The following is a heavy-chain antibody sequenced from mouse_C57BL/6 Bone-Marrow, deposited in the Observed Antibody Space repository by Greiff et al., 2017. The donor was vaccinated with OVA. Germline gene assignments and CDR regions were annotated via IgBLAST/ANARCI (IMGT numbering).Heavy chain of an antibody. D-gene: IGHD2-10*02. J-gene: IGHJ2*01. CDR2: IYPGDGDT. Sequence: VQLQQSGPELVKPGASVKISCKASGYAFSSSWMNWVKQRPGKGLEWIGRIYPGDGDTNYNGKFKGKATLTADKSSSTAYMQLSSLTSEDSAVYFCAREAYGNRDYWGQGTTLTVSS. CDR3: AREAYGNRDY. CDR1: GYAFSSSW. V-gene: IGHV1-82*01.